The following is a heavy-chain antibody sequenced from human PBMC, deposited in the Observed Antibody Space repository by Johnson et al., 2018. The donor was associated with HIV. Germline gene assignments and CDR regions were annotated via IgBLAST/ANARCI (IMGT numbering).Heavy chain of an antibody. CDR1: GFTVTKAW. D-gene: IGHD3-16*01. CDR3: ARDPRVPFPLGHDAFDI. Sequence: VQLVESGGGLVKPGGSLRLSCAASGFTVTKAWMNWVRQAPGKGLEWVANIKQDGSEKYYVDSVKGRFTISRDNAKNSLYLQMNSLRVEDTAVYYCARDPRVPFPLGHDAFDIWGQGTMVTVSS. J-gene: IGHJ3*02. CDR2: IKQDGSEK. V-gene: IGHV3-7*05.